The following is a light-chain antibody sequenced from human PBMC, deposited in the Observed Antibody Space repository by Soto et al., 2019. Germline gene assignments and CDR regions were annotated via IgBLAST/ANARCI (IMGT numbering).Light chain of an antibody. CDR1: SSDVGDYNY. CDR2: EVS. V-gene: IGLV2-14*01. J-gene: IGLJ1*01. Sequence: QSVLTQPASVSGSPGQSITISCTGTSSDVGDYNYVSWYQQHPGKAPKLMIYEVSYRPSGVSHRFSGSKSGNTASLTISGLQAEDEADYYCRSYTTSSTLVFGAGTKLTVL. CDR3: RSYTTSSTLV.